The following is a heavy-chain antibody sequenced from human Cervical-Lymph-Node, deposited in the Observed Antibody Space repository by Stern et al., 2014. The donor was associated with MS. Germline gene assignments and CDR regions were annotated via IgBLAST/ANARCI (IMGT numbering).Heavy chain of an antibody. D-gene: IGHD2-2*03. CDR1: GYTFTSYY. CDR3: ARDRWIL. J-gene: IGHJ4*02. CDR2: ISPSGGST. Sequence: VQLVQSGAGVKKPGPSGKVSCKASGYTFTSYYMHVARQAPGQGLEWMGIISPSGGSTSYAQKFQGRVTMTRDTSTSTVYMELSSLRSEDTAVYYCARDRWILWGQGTMVTVSS. V-gene: IGHV1-46*03.